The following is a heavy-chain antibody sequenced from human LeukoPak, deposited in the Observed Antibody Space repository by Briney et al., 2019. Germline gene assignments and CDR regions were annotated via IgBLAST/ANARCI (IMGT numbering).Heavy chain of an antibody. V-gene: IGHV3-30-3*01. D-gene: IGHD4-17*01. J-gene: IGHJ4*02. CDR3: ASSDYGDSRGFDY. CDR2: ISYDGSNK. Sequence: GRSLRLSCAASGFTFSSYAMHWVRQAPGKGLEWVAVISYDGSNKYYADSVKGRFTISRDNSKNTLYLQMNSLRAEDTAVYYCASSDYGDSRGFDYWGQGTLVTVSS. CDR1: GFTFSSYA.